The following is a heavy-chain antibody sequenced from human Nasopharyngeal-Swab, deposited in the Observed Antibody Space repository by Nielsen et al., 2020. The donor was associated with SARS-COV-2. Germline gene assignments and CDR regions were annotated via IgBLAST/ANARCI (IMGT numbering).Heavy chain of an antibody. CDR2: IRSKAYGGTT. V-gene: IGHV3-49*03. Sequence: GESLKISCTASGFTFGDYAMSWFRQAPGKGLEWVGFIRSKAYGGTTEYAASVKGRFTISRDDSKSIAYLQMNSLKTEDTAVYYCTTVHGSGQGYYYYYYMDVWGKGTTVTVSS. D-gene: IGHD6-19*01. CDR3: TTVHGSGQGYYYYYYMDV. J-gene: IGHJ6*03. CDR1: GFTFGDYA.